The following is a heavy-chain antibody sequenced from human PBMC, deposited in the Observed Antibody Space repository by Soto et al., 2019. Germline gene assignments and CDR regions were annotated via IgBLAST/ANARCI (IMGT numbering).Heavy chain of an antibody. J-gene: IGHJ4*02. Sequence: QVQLQESGPGLVKPSQTLSLTCTVSGGSISSGGYYWSWIRQHPGKGLEWIGYIYYSGSTYYNPSLRSRVTLSVDTPKDQFSRKLSSVTAADTAVYYCARGGVVTSFDYWGQGTLVTVSS. V-gene: IGHV4-31*03. D-gene: IGHD2-21*02. CDR1: GGSISSGGYY. CDR3: ARGGVVTSFDY. CDR2: IYYSGST.